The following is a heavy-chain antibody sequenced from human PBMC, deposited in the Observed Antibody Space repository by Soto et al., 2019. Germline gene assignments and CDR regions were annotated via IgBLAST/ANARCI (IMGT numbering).Heavy chain of an antibody. CDR1: GFTFSDNL. CDR2: INPDNGNT. Sequence: QVQLVQSGAEVRKPGASVNISCRASGFTFSDNLINWVRQAPGQSLEWVGWINPDNGNTRYLQTFQGRVTISRHSSASIVSVAVTDLTSVDTAVCYCARDILSVDPRANDAVDVCGQGTMVIVCS. CDR3: ARDILSVDPRANDAVDV. V-gene: IGHV1-3*01. J-gene: IGHJ3*01.